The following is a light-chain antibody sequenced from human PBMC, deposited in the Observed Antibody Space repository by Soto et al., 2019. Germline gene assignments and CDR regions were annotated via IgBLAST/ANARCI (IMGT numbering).Light chain of an antibody. V-gene: IGKV3-15*01. CDR2: GAS. Sequence: EKVMTQSPATLSVSPGERATLSCRASQSVSSNLAWYQQKPGQAPRLLIYGASSRATDIPGRFSGSGSGTEFTLTISSLKSEDFAVYYCQQYDNWPITFGQGTRLEIK. J-gene: IGKJ5*01. CDR1: QSVSSN. CDR3: QQYDNWPIT.